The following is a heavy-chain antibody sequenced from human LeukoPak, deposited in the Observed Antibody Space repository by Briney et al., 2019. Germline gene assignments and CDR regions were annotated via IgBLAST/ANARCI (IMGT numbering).Heavy chain of an antibody. Sequence: GGSLRLSCAASGFAFSSYDMPWVRQATGKGLDWVSAIGTAGDTYYPGCVKGRVTIYRENAKNSLYLQMNSLRAGDTAVYYCARGGSGSYYGYYFDYWGQGTLVTVSS. CDR3: ARGGSGSYYGYYFDY. CDR2: IGTAGDT. V-gene: IGHV3-13*01. D-gene: IGHD3-10*01. J-gene: IGHJ4*02. CDR1: GFAFSSYD.